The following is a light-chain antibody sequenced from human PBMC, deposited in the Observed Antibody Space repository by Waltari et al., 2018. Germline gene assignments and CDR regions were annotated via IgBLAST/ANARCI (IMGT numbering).Light chain of an antibody. J-gene: IGLJ3*02. Sequence: QTVVTQEPSLSVSPGGTVPLTCALISCSLSTTSSAPWYQQTPGQSPRTLVYKANARSSGVPDRFSGSILGNTAALTITGAQADDESDYYCALYMGSGIWVFGGGTRLTVL. V-gene: IGLV8-61*01. CDR2: KAN. CDR1: SCSLSTTSS. CDR3: ALYMGSGIWV.